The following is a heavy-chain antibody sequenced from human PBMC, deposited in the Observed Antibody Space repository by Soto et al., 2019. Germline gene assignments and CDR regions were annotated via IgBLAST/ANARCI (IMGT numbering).Heavy chain of an antibody. J-gene: IGHJ4*02. D-gene: IGHD3-16*01. CDR1: GASINNYY. CDR2: MYSSGSS. V-gene: IGHV4-59*01. Sequence: SETLSLTFSVSGASINNYYGSWVRQPPGRGLEWIGYMYSSGSSNYNSSLKSRVTISVDTSKNQFSLKLSSVTAAATAVYYCVRSGHTFGGVMWGLGTLVTVSS. CDR3: VRSGHTFGGVM.